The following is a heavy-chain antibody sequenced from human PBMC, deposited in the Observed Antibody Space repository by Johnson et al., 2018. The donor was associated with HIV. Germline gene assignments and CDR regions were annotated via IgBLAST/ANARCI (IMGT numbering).Heavy chain of an antibody. CDR1: GFTFSSYD. Sequence: VQLLESGGGLVQPGGSLRLSCAASGFTFSSYDIHWVRQATGQGLEWVSAIGTAGDTYYSGSVKGRFTISRENAKNSLYLQMNSLRAGDTAVYYCAREGSGWYDAFDIWGQGTMVTVSS. CDR2: IGTAGDT. V-gene: IGHV3-13*01. J-gene: IGHJ3*02. D-gene: IGHD6-19*01. CDR3: AREGSGWYDAFDI.